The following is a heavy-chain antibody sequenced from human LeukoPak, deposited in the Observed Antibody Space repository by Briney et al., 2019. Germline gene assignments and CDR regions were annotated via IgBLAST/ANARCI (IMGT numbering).Heavy chain of an antibody. CDR3: ARAKYYDSSGYPPQLDV. CDR1: GGSISSGSYY. D-gene: IGHD3-22*01. V-gene: IGHV4-61*02. J-gene: IGHJ6*04. CDR2: IYTSGST. Sequence: SETLSLTCTVSGGSISSGSYYWSWIRQPAGKGLEWIGRIYTSGSTNYNPSLKSRVTISVDTSKNQSSLKLSSVTAADTAVYYCARAKYYDSSGYPPQLDVWGKGTTVTVSS.